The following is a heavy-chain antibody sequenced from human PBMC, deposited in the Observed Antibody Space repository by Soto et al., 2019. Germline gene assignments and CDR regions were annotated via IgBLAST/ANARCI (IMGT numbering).Heavy chain of an antibody. CDR3: ARMMTTADYYGMDV. Sequence: GPTLVNPTQTLTLTCTFSGFSLSTSGMCVSWIRQPPGKALEWLARIDWDEDKYYSTSLKTKLTISKDTSKNQVVLTMTNMDTVDTATYYCARMMTTADYYGMDVWGQGTTVTVSS. J-gene: IGHJ6*02. D-gene: IGHD4-4*01. CDR1: GFSLSTSGMC. V-gene: IGHV2-70*11. CDR2: IDWDEDK.